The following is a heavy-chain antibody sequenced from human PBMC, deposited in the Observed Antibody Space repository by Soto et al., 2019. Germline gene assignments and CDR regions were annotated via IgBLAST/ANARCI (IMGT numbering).Heavy chain of an antibody. CDR1: GFTVSSNY. D-gene: IGHD4-17*01. CDR3: ARGFTTTVIPVRGWFDP. J-gene: IGHJ5*02. CDR2: IYSGGST. V-gene: IGHV3-66*01. Sequence: GGSLRLSCAASGFTVSSNYMGWVRQAPGKGLEWVSVIYSGGSTYYADSVKGRFTISRDNSKNTLYLQMNSLRAEDTAVYYCARGFTTTVIPVRGWFDPWGQGTLVTVSS.